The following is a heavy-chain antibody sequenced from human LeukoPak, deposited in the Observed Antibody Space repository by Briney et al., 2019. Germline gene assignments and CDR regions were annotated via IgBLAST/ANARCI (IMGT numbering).Heavy chain of an antibody. J-gene: IGHJ4*02. Sequence: GGSLRLSCAASGFTFSNYAMSWVRQAPGKGLEWVSYISSSGSTIYYADSVKGRFTISRDNAKNSLYLQMNSLRAEDTAVYYCASTRRIAAAALYFDYWGQGTLVTVSS. CDR1: GFTFSNYA. CDR3: ASTRRIAAAALYFDY. CDR2: ISSSGSTI. V-gene: IGHV3-48*03. D-gene: IGHD6-13*01.